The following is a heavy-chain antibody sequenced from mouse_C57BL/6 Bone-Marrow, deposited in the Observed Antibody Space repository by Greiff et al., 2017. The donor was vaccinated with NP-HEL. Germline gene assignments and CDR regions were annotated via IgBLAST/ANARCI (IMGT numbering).Heavy chain of an antibody. D-gene: IGHD1-1*01. J-gene: IGHJ4*01. CDR3: AREDYGGAMDY. Sequence: EVKLVESGPELVKPGDSVKISCKASGYSFTGYFMNWVMQSHGKSLEWIGRINPYNGDTFYNQKFKGKATLTVDKSSSTAHMELRSLTSEDSAVYYCAREDYGGAMDYWGQGTSVTVSS. V-gene: IGHV1-20*01. CDR1: GYSFTGYF. CDR2: INPYNGDT.